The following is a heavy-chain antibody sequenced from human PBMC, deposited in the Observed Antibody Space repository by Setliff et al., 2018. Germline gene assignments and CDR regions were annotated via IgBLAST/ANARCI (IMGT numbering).Heavy chain of an antibody. D-gene: IGHD4-17*01. Sequence: KPSETLSLTCTVSGGSISSGGYYWSWIRQHPGKGLEWIGYIYYSGSTYYNPSLKSRVTISVDTSKNQFSLKLSSVTAADTAVYYCARDPLTTNRRRAFDIWGQGTMVTV. V-gene: IGHV4-31*02. CDR1: GGSISSGGYY. CDR2: IYYSGST. CDR3: ARDPLTTNRRRAFDI. J-gene: IGHJ3*02.